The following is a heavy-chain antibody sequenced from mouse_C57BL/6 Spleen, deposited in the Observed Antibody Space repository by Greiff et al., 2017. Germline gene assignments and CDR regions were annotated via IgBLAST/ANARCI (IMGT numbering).Heavy chain of an antibody. D-gene: IGHD2-4*01. V-gene: IGHV1-26*01. CDR1: GYTFTDYY. CDR3: AGYYDPYDAMDY. CDR2: INPNNGGT. Sequence: EVQLQQSGPELVKPGASVKISCKASGYTFTDYYMNWVKQSHGKSLEWIGDINPNNGGTSYNQKFKGKATLTVDKSSSTAYMELRSLTSEDSAVYYCAGYYDPYDAMDYWGQGTSVTVSS. J-gene: IGHJ4*01.